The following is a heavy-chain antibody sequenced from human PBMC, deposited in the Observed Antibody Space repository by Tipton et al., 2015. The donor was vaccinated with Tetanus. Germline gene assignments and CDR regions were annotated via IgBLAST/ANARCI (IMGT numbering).Heavy chain of an antibody. J-gene: IGHJ4*02. CDR2: TYPGDFDT. Sequence: QLVQSEGVVRKPGESLKISCKGFGISFTNYWIGWVRQMPGKGLELMGITYPGDFDTRYSPSFQGLVTISADKSNSTAYLQWSSLKASDTAMYYCARRLQTGGDFWGQGTLVTASS. V-gene: IGHV5-51*03. D-gene: IGHD1-14*01. CDR3: ARRLQTGGDF. CDR1: GISFTNYW.